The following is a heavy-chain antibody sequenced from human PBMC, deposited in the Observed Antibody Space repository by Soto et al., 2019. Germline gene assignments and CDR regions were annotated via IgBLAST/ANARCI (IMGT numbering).Heavy chain of an antibody. J-gene: IGHJ5*02. D-gene: IGHD2-15*01. V-gene: IGHV3-15*01. CDR3: TTEDCSGGSCYLTGWFDP. Sequence: EVQLVESGGGLVKPGGSLGLSCAASGLTFSNAWMSWVRQAPGKGLEWVGRIKSKTDGGTTDYAAPVKGRFTISRDDSKNTLYLQMNSLKTEDTAVYYCTTEDCSGGSCYLTGWFDPWGQGTLVTVSS. CDR2: IKSKTDGGTT. CDR1: GLTFSNAW.